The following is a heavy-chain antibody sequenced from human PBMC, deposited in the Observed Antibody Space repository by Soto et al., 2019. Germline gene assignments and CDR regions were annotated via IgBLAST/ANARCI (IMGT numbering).Heavy chain of an antibody. CDR2: TYYRSKWYN. V-gene: IGHV6-1*01. Sequence: PSQTLSLTCAISGDSVSSNSAAWNWIRQSPSRGLEWLGRTYYRSKWYNDYAVSVKSRITINPDTSKNQFSLQLNSVTPEDTAVYYCARGLYGSGSYYPPSPYFYGMDVWGQETTVTAS. J-gene: IGHJ6*02. CDR1: GDSVSSNSAA. D-gene: IGHD3-10*01. CDR3: ARGLYGSGSYYPPSPYFYGMDV.